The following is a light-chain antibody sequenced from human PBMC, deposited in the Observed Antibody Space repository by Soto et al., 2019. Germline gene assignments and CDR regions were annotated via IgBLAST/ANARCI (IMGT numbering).Light chain of an antibody. Sequence: EIVMTQSPATLSVSPGERVTLSCRASQRVNTDVAWYQQKPGQAPRLLIYGASTRATGIPARFSGGGSGTEFTLTISSLQSEDFAVYYCQQYDDWRWTFGQGTKVEI. V-gene: IGKV3-15*01. CDR1: QRVNTD. CDR3: QQYDDWRWT. J-gene: IGKJ1*01. CDR2: GAS.